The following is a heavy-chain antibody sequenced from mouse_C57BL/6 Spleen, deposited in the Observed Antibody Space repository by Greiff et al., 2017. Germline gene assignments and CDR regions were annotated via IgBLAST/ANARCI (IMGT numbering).Heavy chain of an antibody. CDR2: IDPSDSYT. D-gene: IGHD1-1*01. J-gene: IGHJ2*01. CDR1: GYTFTSYW. Sequence: QVQLKQPGAELVMPGASVKLSCKASGYTFTSYWMHWVKQRPGQGLEWIGEIDPSDSYTNYNQKFKGKSTLTVDKSSSTAYMQLSSLTSEDSAVYYCARWRHYGSSYFDYWGQGTTLTVSS. CDR3: ARWRHYGSSYFDY. V-gene: IGHV1-69*01.